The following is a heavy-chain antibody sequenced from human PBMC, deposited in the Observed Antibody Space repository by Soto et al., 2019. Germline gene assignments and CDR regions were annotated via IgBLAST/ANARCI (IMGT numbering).Heavy chain of an antibody. CDR3: ARVVWVGGSGNYFDY. CDR1: GGSISSSNW. D-gene: IGHD3-16*01. V-gene: IGHV4-4*02. Sequence: PSETLSLTCAVSGGSISSSNWWSWVHQPPGKGLEWIGEIYHSGSTNYNPSLKSRVTISVDKSKNQFSLKLSSVTAADTAIYYCARVVWVGGSGNYFDYWGQGTLVTVSS. CDR2: IYHSGST. J-gene: IGHJ4*02.